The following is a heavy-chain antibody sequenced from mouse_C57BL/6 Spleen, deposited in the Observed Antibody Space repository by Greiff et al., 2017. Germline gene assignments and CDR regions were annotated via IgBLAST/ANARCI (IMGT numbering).Heavy chain of an antibody. Sequence: KPGQGLEWIGRIHPSDSDTNYNQKFKGKATLTVDKSSSTAYMQLSSLTSEDSAVYYCAIPYGSSYVPYWYFDVWGTGTTVTVSS. V-gene: IGHV1-74*01. CDR2: IHPSDSDT. D-gene: IGHD1-1*01. CDR3: AIPYGSSYVPYWYFDV. J-gene: IGHJ1*03.